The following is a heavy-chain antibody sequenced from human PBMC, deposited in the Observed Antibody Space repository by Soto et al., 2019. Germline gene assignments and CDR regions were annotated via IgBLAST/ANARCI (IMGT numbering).Heavy chain of an antibody. CDR3: ARGDGELILRWALDM. CDR2: IIPVFGAA. J-gene: IGHJ3*02. D-gene: IGHD3-10*01. Sequence: QVQLVQSGAEVQEPGSSVNVSCKASGGSFGGHPISWVRQATGQGLEWMGGIIPVFGAANYAQKFQGRLTITADKSATTAYMELGSLSSEDTAVYYCARGDGELILRWALDMWGQGTMVTVSS. V-gene: IGHV1-69*06. CDR1: GGSFGGHP.